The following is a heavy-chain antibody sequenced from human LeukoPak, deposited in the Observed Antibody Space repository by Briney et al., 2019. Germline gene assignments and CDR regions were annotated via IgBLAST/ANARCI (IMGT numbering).Heavy chain of an antibody. CDR2: ISGSGGST. Sequence: PGGSLRLSCAASGFTFSSYSMNWVRQAPGKGLEWVSAISGSGGSTYYADSVKGRFTISRDNSKNTLYLQMNSLRAEDTAVYYCAKDVRYYYDSSGYYPYWGQGTLVTVSS. J-gene: IGHJ4*02. CDR3: AKDVRYYYDSSGYYPY. V-gene: IGHV3-23*01. D-gene: IGHD3-22*01. CDR1: GFTFSSYS.